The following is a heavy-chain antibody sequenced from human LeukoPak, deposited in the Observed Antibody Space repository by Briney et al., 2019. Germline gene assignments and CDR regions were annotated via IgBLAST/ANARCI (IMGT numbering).Heavy chain of an antibody. V-gene: IGHV6-1*01. J-gene: IGHJ3*02. CDR3: ARDADWGYDAFDI. CDR1: GDSVSVKSDV. CDR2: TYYRSKWNN. Sequence: SQTLSLTCAISGDSVSVKSDVWNWIRRSPSRGLEWLGRTYYRSKWNNDYAASVKSRITISPDTSKNQFSLQLNSVTPEDTAVYYCARDADWGYDAFDIWGQGTMVTVSS. D-gene: IGHD7-27*01.